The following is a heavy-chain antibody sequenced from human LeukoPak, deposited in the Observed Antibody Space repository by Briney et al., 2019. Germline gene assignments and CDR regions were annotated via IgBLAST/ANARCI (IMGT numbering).Heavy chain of an antibody. CDR2: INPSGGST. Sequence: ASVKVSCKASGYTFTSYYMHWVRQAPGQGLEWMGIINPSGGSTSYAQKFQGRVTMTRGTSTSTVYMELSSLRSEDTAVYYCARERGQDSSSWDYFDYWGQGTLVTVSS. CDR3: ARERGQDSSSWDYFDY. V-gene: IGHV1-46*01. D-gene: IGHD6-13*01. J-gene: IGHJ4*02. CDR1: GYTFTSYY.